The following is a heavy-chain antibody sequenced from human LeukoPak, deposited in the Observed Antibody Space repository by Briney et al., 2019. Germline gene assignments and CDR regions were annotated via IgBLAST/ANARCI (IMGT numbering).Heavy chain of an antibody. CDR2: IIPIFGTA. Sequence: SVKVSCKASGGTCSSYAISWVRQAPGQGLEWMGGIIPIFGTANYAQKFQGRVTITADKSTSTAYMELSSLRSEDTAVYYCAREGSIAAAGRYFDYWGQGTLVTVSS. J-gene: IGHJ4*02. D-gene: IGHD6-13*01. CDR1: GGTCSSYA. V-gene: IGHV1-69*06. CDR3: AREGSIAAAGRYFDY.